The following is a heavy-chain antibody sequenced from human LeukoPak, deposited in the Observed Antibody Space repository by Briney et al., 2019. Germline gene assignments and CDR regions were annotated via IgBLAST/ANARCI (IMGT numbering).Heavy chain of an antibody. CDR3: ARVQFLGTYSEAFDI. V-gene: IGHV3-53*01. J-gene: IGHJ3*02. CDR2: IYTGGTK. Sequence: PGGSLRLSCAASGFTVSNIFVTWVRQAPGKGPEWVSIIYTGGTKHYADSVGGRFTNSRDDSKNTLYLQMNSLRAEDTAVYYCARVQFLGTYSEAFDIWGRGTMVTVSS. D-gene: IGHD3-3*01. CDR1: GFTVSNIF.